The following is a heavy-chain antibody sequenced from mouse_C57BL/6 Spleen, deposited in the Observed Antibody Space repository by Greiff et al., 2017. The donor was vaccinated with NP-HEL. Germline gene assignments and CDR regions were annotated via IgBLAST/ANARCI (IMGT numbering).Heavy chain of an antibody. CDR3: ARRGKTAQVLAY. D-gene: IGHD3-2*02. CDR1: GYTFTSYW. Sequence: QVQLQQPGAELVRPGSSVKLSCKASGYTFTSYWMDWVKQRPGQGLEWIGNIYPSDSETHYNQKFKDKATLTVDKSSSTAYMQLSSLTSEDSAVYYGARRGKTAQVLAYWGQGTLVTVSA. V-gene: IGHV1-61*01. CDR2: IYPSDSET. J-gene: IGHJ3*01.